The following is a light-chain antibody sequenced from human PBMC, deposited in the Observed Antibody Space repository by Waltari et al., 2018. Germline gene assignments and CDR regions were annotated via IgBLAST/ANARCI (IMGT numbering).Light chain of an antibody. Sequence: QSGLTQPASVSGSPGQSITMSCTGTSSDVGNYDLVSWYQQYPGIAPKLMVYEVTRRSSGVSDRFSGSKSGNTASLTIYGLQSEDEADYYCCSYAGLGIYVFGTGTKVTVL. CDR1: SSDVGNYDL. V-gene: IGLV2-23*02. CDR2: EVT. CDR3: CSYAGLGIYV. J-gene: IGLJ1*01.